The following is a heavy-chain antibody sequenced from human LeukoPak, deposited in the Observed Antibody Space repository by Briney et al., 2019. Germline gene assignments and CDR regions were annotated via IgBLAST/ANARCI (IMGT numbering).Heavy chain of an antibody. CDR2: ISGNGGDT. J-gene: IGHJ4*02. CDR3: AKAPVQQLVFGYFDF. Sequence: GGSLRLSCAASGFTFSHYAMSWVRQTPGKGLEWVSVISGNGGDTYYADSVKGRFSISRDYSKSTLSLQMESLRAEDTAVYYCAKAPVQQLVFGYFDFWGQGTLVTVSS. CDR1: GFTFSHYA. V-gene: IGHV3-23*01. D-gene: IGHD6-13*01.